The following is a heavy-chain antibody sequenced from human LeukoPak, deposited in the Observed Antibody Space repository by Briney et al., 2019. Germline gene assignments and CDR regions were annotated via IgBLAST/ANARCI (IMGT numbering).Heavy chain of an antibody. J-gene: IGHJ4*02. CDR2: ISGGGDTT. CDR1: GFTFSSYA. D-gene: IGHD5-12*01. V-gene: IGHV3-23*01. Sequence: PGGSLRLSCAASGFTFSSYAMNWVPQAPGKGLEWVSAISGGGDTTYYAESVKGRFTISRDNSKNTLFLQMNSLRAEDTAVYYCAKDREGLSSGYDLEYFDYWGQGTLVTVSS. CDR3: AKDREGLSSGYDLEYFDY.